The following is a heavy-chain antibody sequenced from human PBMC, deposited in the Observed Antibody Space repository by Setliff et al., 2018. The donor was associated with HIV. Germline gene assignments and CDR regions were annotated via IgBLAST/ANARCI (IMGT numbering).Heavy chain of an antibody. D-gene: IGHD2-2*01. CDR2: IFYSGST. CDR1: GDSISSSSYY. CDR3: ARHHLVDPFDY. Sequence: SETLSLTCAVSGDSISSSSYYWGWIRQPPGKGLEWIGSIFYSGSTYYNPSLKSRLIMSVDTSKNQFSLKLSSVTAADTAVYYCARHHLVDPFDYWGHGTLVTVSS. J-gene: IGHJ4*01. V-gene: IGHV4-39*01.